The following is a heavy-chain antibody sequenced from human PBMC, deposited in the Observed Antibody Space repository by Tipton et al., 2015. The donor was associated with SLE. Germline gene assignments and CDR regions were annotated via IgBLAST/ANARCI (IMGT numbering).Heavy chain of an antibody. J-gene: IGHJ5*02. Sequence: TLSLTCTVSSGSISSSSYYWGWIRQPPGKGLEWIGEINHSGSTNYNPSLKSRVTISVDTSKNQFSLKLSFVTAADTAVYFCARMFGDSRTNWFDPWGRGTLVTVSS. V-gene: IGHV4-39*07. D-gene: IGHD3-10*02. CDR3: ARMFGDSRTNWFDP. CDR1: SGSISSSSYY. CDR2: INHSGST.